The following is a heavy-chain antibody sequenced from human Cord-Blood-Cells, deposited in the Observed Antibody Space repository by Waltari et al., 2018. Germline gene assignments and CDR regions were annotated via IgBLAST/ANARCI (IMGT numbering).Heavy chain of an antibody. CDR2: IYSGGST. CDR1: GFTVSSNY. CDR3: ASSDDYYYYYMDV. Sequence: EVQLVESGGGLVQPGGSLRLSCAASGFTVSSNYMSWVRQAPGKGLEWVSVIYSGGSTYYADSVNGRFTISRHNSKNTLYLQMNSLRAEDTAVYYCASSDDYYYYYMDVWGKGTTVTVSS. V-gene: IGHV3-53*04. J-gene: IGHJ6*03.